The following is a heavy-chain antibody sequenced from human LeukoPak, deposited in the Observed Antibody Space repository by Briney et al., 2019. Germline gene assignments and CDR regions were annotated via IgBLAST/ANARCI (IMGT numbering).Heavy chain of an antibody. CDR3: ARVYCSSTSCLFGY. CDR1: GGSISSGDYY. D-gene: IGHD2-2*01. Sequence: PSETLSLTCTVSGGSISSGDYYWSWIRQPPGKGLEWIGYIYYSGSTYYNPSLKSRVTISVDTSKNQFSLKLSSVTAADTAVYHCARVYCSSTSCLFGYWGQGTLVTVSS. CDR2: IYYSGST. J-gene: IGHJ4*02. V-gene: IGHV4-30-4*01.